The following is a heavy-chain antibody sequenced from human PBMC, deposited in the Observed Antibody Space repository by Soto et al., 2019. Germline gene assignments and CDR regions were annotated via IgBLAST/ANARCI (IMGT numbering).Heavy chain of an antibody. CDR2: ISAYNGNT. V-gene: IGHV1-18*01. CDR3: ARVVGALGHWFDP. CDR1: GYTFTSYG. D-gene: IGHD1-26*01. Sequence: QVQLVQSGAEVKKPGASVKVSCKASGYTFTSYGISWVRQAPGQGLEWMGRISAYNGNTNYAQKLQGRVTMTTDTATSKAYMELTSLRSDDTAVYYCARVVGALGHWFDPWGQGTLVTVSS. J-gene: IGHJ5*02.